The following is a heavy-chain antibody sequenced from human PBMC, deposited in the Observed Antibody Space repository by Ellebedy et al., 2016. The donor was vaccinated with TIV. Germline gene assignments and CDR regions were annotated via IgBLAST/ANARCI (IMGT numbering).Heavy chain of an antibody. CDR1: GFTFSSYS. CDR3: AKDRDTAMVSFDY. Sequence: GGSLRLXXAASGFTFSSYSMNWVRQAPGKGLEWVSYISSSSSTIYYADSVKGRFTISRDNAKNSLYLQMNSLRAEDTAVYYCAKDRDTAMVSFDYWGQGTLVTVSS. D-gene: IGHD5-18*01. V-gene: IGHV3-48*04. CDR2: ISSSSSTI. J-gene: IGHJ4*02.